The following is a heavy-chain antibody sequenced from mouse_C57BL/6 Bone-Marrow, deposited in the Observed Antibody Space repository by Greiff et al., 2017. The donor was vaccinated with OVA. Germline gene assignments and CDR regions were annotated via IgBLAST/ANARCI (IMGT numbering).Heavy chain of an antibody. CDR3: ARKPYYGSSPWYFDV. J-gene: IGHJ1*03. V-gene: IGHV1-69*01. CDR2: IDPSDSYT. D-gene: IGHD1-1*01. CDR1: GYTFTSYW. Sequence: QVQLQQPGAELVVPGASVKLSCKASGYTFTSYWMHWVKQRPGQGLEWIGEIDPSDSYTNYNQKFKGKSTLTVDKSSSTAYMQLSSLTSEDSAVYYCARKPYYGSSPWYFDVWGTGTTVTVSS.